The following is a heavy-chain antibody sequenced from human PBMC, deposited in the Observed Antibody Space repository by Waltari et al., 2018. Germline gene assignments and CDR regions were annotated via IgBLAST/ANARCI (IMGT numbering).Heavy chain of an antibody. CDR1: GFTFSDYR. V-gene: IGHV3-48*01. CDR3: ARGGYSSGWYSEYYYGVDV. D-gene: IGHD6-19*01. J-gene: IGHJ6*02. CDR2: ISSSMNSI. Sequence: EVQLVESGGGLVQPGGSLRLSCAASGFTFSDYRMNWVRQAPGKGLEWSSYISSSMNSIYYADSVKGRFTISRDNARTSLDLKMNNLRAEDTAGYYCARGGYSSGWYSEYYYGVDVWGQGTTVTVSS.